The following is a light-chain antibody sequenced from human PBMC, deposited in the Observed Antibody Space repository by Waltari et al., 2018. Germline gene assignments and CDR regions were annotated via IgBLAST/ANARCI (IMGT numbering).Light chain of an antibody. J-gene: IGKJ1*01. CDR2: GAS. V-gene: IGKV3-20*01. Sequence: EIVLTQSPGSLSSSPGERVTLSCRASQSVSRALAWYQQKPGQPPRLLIFGASNRATGIPDRFSGRGSGTDFSLTISRLEPEDFAVYYCQHYVRLPATFGQGTKVEIK. CDR1: QSVSRA. CDR3: QHYVRLPAT.